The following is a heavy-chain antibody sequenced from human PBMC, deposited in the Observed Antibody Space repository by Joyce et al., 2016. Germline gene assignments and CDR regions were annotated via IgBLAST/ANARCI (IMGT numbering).Heavy chain of an antibody. CDR2: ISASSGTI. D-gene: IGHD5-12*01. CDR1: GFSFNTYS. V-gene: IGHV3-48*02. J-gene: IGHJ4*02. Sequence: EVQLVESGGGLVQPGGSLRLSCAASGFSFNTYSINWVRQAPGKGLEWLSYISASSGTIYYADSVKGRFTISRDNAKNSVYLQMNSLRDEDTAVYYCARVGHTGYTCDYWGQGTLVTVSS. CDR3: ARVGHTGYTCDY.